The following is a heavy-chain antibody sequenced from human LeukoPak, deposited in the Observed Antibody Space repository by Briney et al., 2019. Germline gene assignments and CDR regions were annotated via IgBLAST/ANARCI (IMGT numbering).Heavy chain of an antibody. Sequence: PGRSLRLFCAASGFTFYDYAIHGLPQAPGEGLVGGSGISWNNGNIGYADPVKGRFTISREIAKNSLYLQMQSLRAGDMGVFLCAKGSGSGCAGHNFIDYWGQGTLVPVSS. CDR3: AKGSGSGCAGHNFIDY. CDR2: ISWNNGNI. CDR1: GFTFYDYA. V-gene: IGHV3-9*03. D-gene: IGHD6-19*01. J-gene: IGHJ4*02.